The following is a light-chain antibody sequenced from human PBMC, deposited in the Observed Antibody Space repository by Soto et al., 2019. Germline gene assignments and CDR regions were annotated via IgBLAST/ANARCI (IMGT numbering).Light chain of an antibody. V-gene: IGKV3-15*01. CDR3: QQYNEWPLT. J-gene: IGKJ4*01. CDR1: LSISNN. CDR2: SAS. Sequence: VMTQSPATLSVSPGERATLSCRASLSISNNLAWYQQKPGQAPMLLIYSASTRATAIPARFSGSASGTEFTLTISSLQSEDFVVYYCQQYNEWPLTFGGGTKVETK.